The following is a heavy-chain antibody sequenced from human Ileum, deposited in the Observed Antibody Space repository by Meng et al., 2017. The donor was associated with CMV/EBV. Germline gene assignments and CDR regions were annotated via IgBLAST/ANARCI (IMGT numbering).Heavy chain of an antibody. D-gene: IGHD6-6*01. CDR2: ISYDGSNK. V-gene: IGHV3-30-3*01. CDR3: AKGYSSGGDY. Sequence: GESLKISCAASGFTFSSYAMHWVRQAPGKGLEWVAVISYDGSNKYYADSVKGRFTISRDNSKNTLYLQMNSLRAEDTAVYYCAKGYSSGGDYWGQGTLVTVSS. CDR1: GFTFSSYA. J-gene: IGHJ4*02.